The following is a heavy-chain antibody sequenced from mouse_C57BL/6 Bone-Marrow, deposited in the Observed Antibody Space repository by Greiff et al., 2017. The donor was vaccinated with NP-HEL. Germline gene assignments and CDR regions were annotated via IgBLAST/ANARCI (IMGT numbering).Heavy chain of an antibody. V-gene: IGHV1-59*01. J-gene: IGHJ2*01. CDR3: AIDGYPFDY. D-gene: IGHD2-3*01. Sequence: VQLQQPGAELVRPGTSVKLSCKASGYTFTSYWMHWVKQRPGQGLEWIGVIDPSDSYTNYTQKFKGKATLTVDTSSSTAYMQLSSLTSEDSAVYYCAIDGYPFDYWGQGTTLTVSS. CDR2: IDPSDSYT. CDR1: GYTFTSYW.